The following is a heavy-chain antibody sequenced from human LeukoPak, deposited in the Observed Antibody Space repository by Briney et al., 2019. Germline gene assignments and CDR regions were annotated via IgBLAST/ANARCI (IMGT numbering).Heavy chain of an antibody. CDR1: GYTLTELS. CDR2: FDPEDGET. D-gene: IGHD2-2*01. CDR3: ATTTQDCSSTSCPTEFDY. V-gene: IGHV1-24*01. J-gene: IGHJ4*02. Sequence: ASVKVSCKVSGYTLTELSMHWLRQAPGKGLEWMGGFDPEDGETIYAQKFQGRVTITEDTSTDTAYMELSSLRSEDTAVYYCATTTQDCSSTSCPTEFDYWGQGTLVTVSS.